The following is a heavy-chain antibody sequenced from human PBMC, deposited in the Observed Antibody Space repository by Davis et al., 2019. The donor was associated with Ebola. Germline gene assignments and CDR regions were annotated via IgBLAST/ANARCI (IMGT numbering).Heavy chain of an antibody. V-gene: IGHV4-59*08. CDR2: IYYSGST. CDR3: ARGRPSKVTTDYYAMDV. CDR1: GGSISSYY. J-gene: IGHJ6*04. D-gene: IGHD4-17*01. Sequence: MPGGSLRLSCTVSGGSISSYYWSWIRQPPGKGLEWIGYIYYSGSTNYNPSLKSRVTISVDTSKNQFSLKLTSVTAADTAVYFCARGRPSKVTTDYYAMDVWGKGTTVTVSS.